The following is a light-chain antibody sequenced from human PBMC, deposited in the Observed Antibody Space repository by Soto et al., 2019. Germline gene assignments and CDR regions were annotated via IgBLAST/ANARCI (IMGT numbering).Light chain of an antibody. CDR1: QSISAY. Sequence: DIQMTQSPSSMSASVGDRVTITCRASQSISAYLNWYQQKPGKAPKLLIYAASSLQSGVLSRFRGGGSGTAFALSISSLQPEDFATDYCQERYSTTSVTFGPGTKVDIK. V-gene: IGKV1-39*01. CDR3: QERYSTTSVT. CDR2: AAS. J-gene: IGKJ3*01.